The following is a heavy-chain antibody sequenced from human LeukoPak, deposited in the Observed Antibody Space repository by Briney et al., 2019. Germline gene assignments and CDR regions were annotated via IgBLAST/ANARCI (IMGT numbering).Heavy chain of an antibody. J-gene: IGHJ4*02. CDR1: GFVFSTYA. D-gene: IGHD2-2*01. CDR3: ARDAGVVVPAASY. V-gene: IGHV3-64*01. CDR2: INGNGDYT. Sequence: GGSLRLSCAASGFVFSTYAIHWVRHVPGKGLEYVSGINGNGDYTDYANSVKGRFTISRDNFKNTVYLQMGSLRAEDMAVYYCARDAGVVVPAASYWGQGTLVTVSS.